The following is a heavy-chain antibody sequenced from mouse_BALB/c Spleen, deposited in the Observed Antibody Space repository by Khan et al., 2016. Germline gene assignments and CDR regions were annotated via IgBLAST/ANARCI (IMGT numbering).Heavy chain of an antibody. CDR1: GYSITSDYA. CDR3: SRNGNRYERTCLSY. V-gene: IGHV3-2*02. Sequence: EVQLQESGPGLVKPSQSLSLTCTVTGYSITSDYAWNWIRKFPGNKLEWLGYLSYSGSTSYNPYLKSRLSITRETSKNQFFLQLNSVHNEDTATHYCSRNGNRYERTCLSYWGQGTLVTFSA. D-gene: IGHD2-14*01. CDR2: LSYSGST. J-gene: IGHJ3*01.